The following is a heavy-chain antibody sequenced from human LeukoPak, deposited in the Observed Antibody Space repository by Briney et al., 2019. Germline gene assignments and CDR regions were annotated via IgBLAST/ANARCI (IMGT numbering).Heavy chain of an antibody. CDR2: VYSSGST. V-gene: IGHV4-59*01. D-gene: IGHD2-15*01. J-gene: IGHJ3*01. Sequence: SETLSLTCTVSGDSMTDYYWGWIRQPPGKGPEWIGYVYSSGSTNYSPSLESRVTISVDTSNNQFSLNLNSVTAADTAIYYCARYQKGGGASDFWGQGTMVTVSS. CDR3: ARYQKGGGASDF. CDR1: GDSMTDYY.